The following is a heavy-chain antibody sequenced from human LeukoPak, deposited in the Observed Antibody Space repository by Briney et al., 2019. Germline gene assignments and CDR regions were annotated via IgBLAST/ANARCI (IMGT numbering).Heavy chain of an antibody. CDR3: VSSAEYQLLSGYFDY. CDR1: GFTFSSYG. J-gene: IGHJ4*02. D-gene: IGHD2-2*01. V-gene: IGHV3-30*03. Sequence: PGRSLRLSCAASGFTFSSYGMHWVRQAPGKGLEWVAVISYDGSNKYYADSVKGRFTISRDNSKNTLYLQMNSLRAKDTAVYYCVSSAEYQLLSGYFDYWGQGTLVTVSS. CDR2: ISYDGSNK.